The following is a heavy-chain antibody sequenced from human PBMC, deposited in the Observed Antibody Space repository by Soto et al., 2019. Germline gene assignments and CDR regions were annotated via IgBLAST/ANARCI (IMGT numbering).Heavy chain of an antibody. Sequence: EAQLVESGGRLVQPGGSGDLSCAPSGFTVSSKYMSWFPRAPGQGLEWVSLFNRGGSISYADSVKGRFTTSRDNSENTLSLQMSTLGAEDTAVYYCTMDDVHCSGGTCDGMPMDVWGKGTTVTVSS. CDR1: GFTVSSKY. CDR2: FNRGGSI. V-gene: IGHV3-66*01. CDR3: TMDDVHCSGGTCDGMPMDV. D-gene: IGHD2-15*01. J-gene: IGHJ6*03.